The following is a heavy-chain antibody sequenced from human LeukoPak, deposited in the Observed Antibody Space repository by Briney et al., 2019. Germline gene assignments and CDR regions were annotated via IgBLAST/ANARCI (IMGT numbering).Heavy chain of an antibody. CDR2: INHSGST. V-gene: IGHV4-34*01. CDR1: GGSFSGYY. J-gene: IGHJ6*02. Sequence: SETLSLTCAVYGGSFSGYYWSWIRQPPGKGLEWIGEINHSGSTNYNPSLKSRVTISVDTSKNQFSLKLSSVTAADTAVYYCASPHSGGNYRRAYYYYGMDVWGQGTTVTVSS. D-gene: IGHD3-16*02. CDR3: ASPHSGGNYRRAYYYYGMDV.